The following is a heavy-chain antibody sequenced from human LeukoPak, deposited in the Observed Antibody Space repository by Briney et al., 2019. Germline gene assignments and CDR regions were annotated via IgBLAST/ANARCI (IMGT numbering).Heavy chain of an antibody. J-gene: IGHJ4*02. CDR3: ARGGIQVSGIDEFDY. D-gene: IGHD6-19*01. CDR2: IGIRGDT. V-gene: IGHV3-13*01. CDR1: GFTFIDYD. Sequence: GGSLSLSCAASGFTFIDYDIQWVRLVIGKGMEWVSAIGIRGDTHYSGSVKGRFTISRETAESSLYLQMNSLRAEDAAVYYCARGGIQVSGIDEFDYWGQGALVTVSS.